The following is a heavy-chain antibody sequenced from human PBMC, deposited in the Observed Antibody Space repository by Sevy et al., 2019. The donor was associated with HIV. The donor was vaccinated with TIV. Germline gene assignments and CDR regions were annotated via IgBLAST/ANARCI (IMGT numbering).Heavy chain of an antibody. Sequence: GGSLRLSCAASGFTFSSYAMSWVRQAPGKGLEWVSGISGIGDNTYYADSVKDRFTISRDNSKNTAYLQMNRLRAEGTAVYYCATGMYSSGWYAPSYFYNWGQGTLVTVSS. J-gene: IGHJ4*02. D-gene: IGHD6-19*01. CDR1: GFTFSSYA. CDR2: ISGIGDNT. V-gene: IGHV3-23*01. CDR3: ATGMYSSGWYAPSYFYN.